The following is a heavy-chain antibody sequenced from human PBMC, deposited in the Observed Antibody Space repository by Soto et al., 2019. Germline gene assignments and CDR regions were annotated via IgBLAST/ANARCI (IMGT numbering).Heavy chain of an antibody. CDR1: GFTFTNYY. J-gene: IGHJ6*02. Sequence: QVQLVQSVTELKKPGASVSLSCKASGFTFTNYYFNWVRQSPGEGLQWMGIINPSNGFTSYSQKFQERVTMTTDTSTNTVYMEVRSLRFEDTAVYFCARDRPDTYCGGDCPLGYYYHGMDVWGQGTAVTVSS. CDR3: ARDRPDTYCGGDCPLGYYYHGMDV. D-gene: IGHD2-21*02. V-gene: IGHV1-46*01. CDR2: INPSNGFT.